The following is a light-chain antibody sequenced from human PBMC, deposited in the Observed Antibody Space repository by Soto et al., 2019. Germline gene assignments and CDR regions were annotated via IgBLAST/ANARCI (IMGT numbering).Light chain of an antibody. J-gene: IGKJ1*01. CDR1: QSLLHSNGYNY. CDR2: LGS. Sequence: DIVMTQSPLSLPVTPGEPASISCRSSQSLLHSNGYNYLDWYLQKPGQSPQLLIYLGSNRASGVPDRFSGSGSGTAFTLKISRVEGEDVGVYYCMQALQTHRTFGQGTKVEIK. V-gene: IGKV2-28*01. CDR3: MQALQTHRT.